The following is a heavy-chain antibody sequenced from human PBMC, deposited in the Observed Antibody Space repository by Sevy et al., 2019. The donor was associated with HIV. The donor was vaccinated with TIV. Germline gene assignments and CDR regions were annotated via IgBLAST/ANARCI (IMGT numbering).Heavy chain of an antibody. D-gene: IGHD6-19*01. CDR1: GFTFSNYD. Sequence: GGSLRLSCAASGFTFSNYDMSWVRQAPGKGLEWVSSIRISGGNTYYADSVKGRFTISRDNSKNTLYLQMNSLRAEDTAVYYCAKEWTQLSDWYGELDYWGQGSLVTDSS. CDR2: IRISGGNT. V-gene: IGHV3-23*01. J-gene: IGHJ4*02. CDR3: AKEWTQLSDWYGELDY.